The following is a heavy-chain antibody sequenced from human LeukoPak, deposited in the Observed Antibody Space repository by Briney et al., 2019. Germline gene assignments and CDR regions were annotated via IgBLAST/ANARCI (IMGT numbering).Heavy chain of an antibody. Sequence: HSGGSLRLSCAASGFTFSDHYMDWVRQAPGKELEWLGRIRNKTKSYTTEYAASVKGRFTISRDDSKNSLFLQMNNLKTEDTAVYYCARVQGYGNTYGFDYWGQGTLVTVSS. V-gene: IGHV3-72*01. J-gene: IGHJ4*02. CDR3: ARVQGYGNTYGFDY. CDR2: IRNKTKSYTT. CDR1: GFTFSDHY. D-gene: IGHD5-18*01.